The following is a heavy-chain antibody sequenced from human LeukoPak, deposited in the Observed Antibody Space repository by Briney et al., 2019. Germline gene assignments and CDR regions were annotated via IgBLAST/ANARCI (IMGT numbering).Heavy chain of an antibody. V-gene: IGHV3-48*01. Sequence: GGSLRLSCAASGFTYSGYGMNWVRQAPGKGLEWISYISGSGDTIYNADSVKGRFAISRDNGQNSLYLQMNSLRGEDTAVYYCARTFTTYYYYMDVWGKGATVTVSS. CDR2: ISGSGDTI. J-gene: IGHJ6*03. D-gene: IGHD1-1*01. CDR3: ARTFTTYYYYMDV. CDR1: GFTYSGYG.